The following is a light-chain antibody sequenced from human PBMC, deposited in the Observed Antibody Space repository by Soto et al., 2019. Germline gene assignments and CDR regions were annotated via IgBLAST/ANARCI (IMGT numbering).Light chain of an antibody. V-gene: IGKV1-5*03. CDR2: KAS. J-gene: IGKJ4*01. CDR3: QQHANYPIT. Sequence: DIHMTQSPSTLSASIGDRVTITCRASRNIGSWLAWYQQKAGKAPNLLIYKASTLETGVPSRFSGSASGTEVTLNISSLQPDDFATYYCQQHANYPITFGGGTKVEI. CDR1: RNIGSW.